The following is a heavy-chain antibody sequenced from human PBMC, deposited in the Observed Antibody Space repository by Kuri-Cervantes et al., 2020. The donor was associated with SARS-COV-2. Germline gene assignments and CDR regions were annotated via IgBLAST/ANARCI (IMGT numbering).Heavy chain of an antibody. V-gene: IGHV4-34*01. CDR2: INHSGST. CDR1: GESFSGYY. J-gene: IGHJ4*02. Sequence: SETLSLTCAVYGESFSGYYWSWIRQPPGKGLGWIGEINHSGSTNYNPSLKSRVTISVDTSKNQFSLKLSSVTAADTAVYYCAGGTKWELLYWGQGTLVTVSS. D-gene: IGHD1-26*01. CDR3: AGGTKWELLY.